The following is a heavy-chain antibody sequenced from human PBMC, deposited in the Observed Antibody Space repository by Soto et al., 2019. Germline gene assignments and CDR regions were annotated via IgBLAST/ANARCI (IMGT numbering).Heavy chain of an antibody. CDR2: ISYDGSNK. D-gene: IGHD3-22*01. CDR3: AKDLYYYDSSGYYPFPFFDY. V-gene: IGHV3-30*18. Sequence: QVQLVESGGGVVQPGRSPRLSCAASGFTFSSYGMHWVRQAPGKGLEWVAVISYDGSNKYYADSVKGRFTISRDNSKNTLYLQMNSLRAEDTAVYYCAKDLYYYDSSGYYPFPFFDYWGQGTLVTVSS. CDR1: GFTFSSYG. J-gene: IGHJ4*02.